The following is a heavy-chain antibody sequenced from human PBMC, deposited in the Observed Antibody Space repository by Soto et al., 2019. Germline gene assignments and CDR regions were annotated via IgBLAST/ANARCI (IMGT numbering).Heavy chain of an antibody. Sequence: QVQLQESGPGLVKPSETLSLTCTVSGGSISSYYWSWIRQPPGKGLEWIGYIYYSGSTNYNPSLKSRVTISVDTSKNQFSLKLRSVTAADTAVYYCARGGYYYDSSGYYDYWGQGTLVTVSS. CDR2: IYYSGST. CDR1: GGSISSYY. D-gene: IGHD3-22*01. V-gene: IGHV4-59*01. J-gene: IGHJ4*02. CDR3: ARGGYYYDSSGYYDY.